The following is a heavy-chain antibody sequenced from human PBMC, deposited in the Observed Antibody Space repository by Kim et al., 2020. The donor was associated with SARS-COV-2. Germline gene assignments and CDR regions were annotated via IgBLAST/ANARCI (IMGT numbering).Heavy chain of an antibody. CDR2: IYHSGST. CDR1: GGSISSGGYS. J-gene: IGHJ5*02. CDR3: ARGDYYGSGRSNWFDP. V-gene: IGHV4-30-2*01. Sequence: SETLSLTCAVSGGSISSGGYSWSWIRQPPGKGLEWIGYIYHSGSTYYNPSLKSRVTISVDRSKNQFSLKLSSVTAADTAVDYCARGDYYGSGRSNWFDPWGQGTLVTVSS. D-gene: IGHD3-10*01.